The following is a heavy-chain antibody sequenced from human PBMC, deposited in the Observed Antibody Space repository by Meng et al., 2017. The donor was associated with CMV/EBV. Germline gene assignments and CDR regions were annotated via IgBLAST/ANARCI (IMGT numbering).Heavy chain of an antibody. CDR2: IYYSGST. CDR1: GGSISSSSYY. V-gene: IGHV4-39*01. D-gene: IGHD6-13*01. CDR3: TRIAADNSYYYYYGMDV. Sequence: GSLRLSCTVSGGSISSSSYYWGWIRQTPGKGLEWIGSIYYSGSTYYNPSLKSRVTISVDTSKNQFSLKLSSVTAADTAVYYCTRIAADNSYYYYYGMDVWGQGTTVTVSS. J-gene: IGHJ6*02.